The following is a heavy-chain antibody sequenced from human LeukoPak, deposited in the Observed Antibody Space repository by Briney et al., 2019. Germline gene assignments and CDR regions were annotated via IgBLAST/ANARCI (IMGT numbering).Heavy chain of an antibody. J-gene: IGHJ6*02. V-gene: IGHV5-51*01. CDR2: IYPGDSDT. D-gene: IGHD4-23*01. CDR1: GYSFTSYW. Sequence: GESLKISCKGSGYSFTSYWIGWVRQMPGKGLEWMGIIYPGDSDTRYSPSFQGQVTISVDKSIGTAYLQWSSLKASDTAMYYCARHDNGGNSNYYYGMDVWGQGTTVTVSS. CDR3: ARHDNGGNSNYYYGMDV.